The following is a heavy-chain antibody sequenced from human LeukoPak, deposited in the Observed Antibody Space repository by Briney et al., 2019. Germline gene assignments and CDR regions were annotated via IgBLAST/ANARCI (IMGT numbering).Heavy chain of an antibody. Sequence: PSGTLSLTCAVSGGSISSSNWWSWVRQPPGKGLEWIGEIYHSGSTNYNPSLKSRVTISVDKSKNQFSLKLSSVTAADTAVYYCARDRGIAARPRRNYYYMDVWGKGTTVTVSS. V-gene: IGHV4-4*02. CDR1: GGSISSSNW. CDR2: IYHSGST. D-gene: IGHD6-6*01. CDR3: ARDRGIAARPRRNYYYMDV. J-gene: IGHJ6*03.